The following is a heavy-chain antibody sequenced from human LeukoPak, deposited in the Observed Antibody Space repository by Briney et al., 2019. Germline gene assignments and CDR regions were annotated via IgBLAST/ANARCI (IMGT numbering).Heavy chain of an antibody. J-gene: IGHJ4*02. CDR2: ISNNGGYT. CDR1: GFTFSSSA. V-gene: IGHV3-23*01. D-gene: IGHD2-15*01. Sequence: GGSLRLSCSASGFTFSSSAMSWVRQAPGKGLEWVSAISNNGGYTYYADSVQGRFTISRDNSKSTLCLQMNSLRAEDTAVYYCAKQLGYCSDGSCYFPYWGQGTLVTVSS. CDR3: AKQLGYCSDGSCYFPY.